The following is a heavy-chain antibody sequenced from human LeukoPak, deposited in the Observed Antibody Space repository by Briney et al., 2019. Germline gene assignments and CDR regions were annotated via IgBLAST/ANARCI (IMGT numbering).Heavy chain of an antibody. V-gene: IGHV4-31*03. J-gene: IGHJ3*02. CDR1: GGSISSGGYY. Sequence: PSETLSLTCTVSGGSISSGGYYWSWIRQHPGKGLEWIGYIYYSGSTYYNPSLKSRVTISVDTSKNQFSLKLSSVTAADTAVYYCERDKSEYSGYDSDDAFDIWGQGTMVTVSS. D-gene: IGHD5-12*01. CDR2: IYYSGST. CDR3: ERDKSEYSGYDSDDAFDI.